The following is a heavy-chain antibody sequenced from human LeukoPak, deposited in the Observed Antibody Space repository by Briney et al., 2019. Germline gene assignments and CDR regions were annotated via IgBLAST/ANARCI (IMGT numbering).Heavy chain of an antibody. CDR2: IYSGGST. V-gene: IGHV3-66*01. CDR1: GFTVSSNY. CDR3: ARDLLDYGGNSETWGY. Sequence: GGSLRLSCAASGFTVSSNYMSWVRQAPGKGLEWVSVIYSGGSTYYADSVKGRFTISRDNSKNTLYLQMNSLRAEDTAVYYCARDLLDYGGNSETWGYWGQGTLVTVSS. J-gene: IGHJ4*02. D-gene: IGHD4-23*01.